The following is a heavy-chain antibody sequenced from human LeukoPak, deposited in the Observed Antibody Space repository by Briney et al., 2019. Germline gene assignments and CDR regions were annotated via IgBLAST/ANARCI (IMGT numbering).Heavy chain of an antibody. CDR2: IYYSGST. CDR3: ARDRHDSRYYYGMDV. V-gene: IGHV4-59*12. D-gene: IGHD3-3*01. J-gene: IGHJ6*02. CDR1: GGSISSSY. Sequence: PSETLSLTCTVSGGSISSSYWSWIRQPPGKRLEWIGYIYYSGSTNYNPSLKSRVTISVDTSKNQFSLKLRSVTAADTAVYYCARDRHDSRYYYGMDVWGQGTTVTVSS.